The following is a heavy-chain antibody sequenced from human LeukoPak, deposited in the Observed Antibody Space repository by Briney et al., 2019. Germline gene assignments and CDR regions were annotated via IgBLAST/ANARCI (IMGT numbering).Heavy chain of an antibody. V-gene: IGHV3-21*01. CDR3: ARAVGAQHFDH. CDR1: GFSFRSFT. Sequence: GQSLRLSCAASGFSFRSFTMNWVRQAPGKGLEWVSSIRGGGGEIYSAYSVKGRFTISRDNANNSVYLQMNSLTAEDTAVYYCARAVGAQHFDHWGEGPLVTVSS. J-gene: IGHJ4*02. D-gene: IGHD3-16*01. CDR2: IRGGGGEI.